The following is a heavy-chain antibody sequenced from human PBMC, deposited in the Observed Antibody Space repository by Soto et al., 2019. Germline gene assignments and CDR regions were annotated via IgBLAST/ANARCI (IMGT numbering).Heavy chain of an antibody. Sequence: QVQLQESGPGLVKPSGTLSLTCAVSGGSISSSNWWSWVRQPPGKGLEWIGEIFHNGNTYSNPSLTGRVTMSVDKSKNQFSLTLNSVTAADTAVYYCASRSYAMDIWGQGTTVPVSS. CDR3: ASRSYAMDI. CDR1: GGSISSSNW. D-gene: IGHD3-16*02. J-gene: IGHJ6*02. CDR2: IFHNGNT. V-gene: IGHV4-4*02.